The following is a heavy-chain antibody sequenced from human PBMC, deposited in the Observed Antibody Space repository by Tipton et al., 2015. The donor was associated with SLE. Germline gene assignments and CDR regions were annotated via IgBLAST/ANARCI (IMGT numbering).Heavy chain of an antibody. J-gene: IGHJ4*02. CDR3: ARGLFPWELFY. D-gene: IGHD1-26*01. CDR1: GGSISTYY. V-gene: IGHV4-34*01. Sequence: TLSLTCTVSGGSISTYYWSWIRQAPGKGLEWIGEVNRGGNSNYNPSLKSRVKISVDMSKNQFSLKLSSVTAADTAVYYCARGLFPWELFYWGQGTLVTVSS. CDR2: VNRGGNS.